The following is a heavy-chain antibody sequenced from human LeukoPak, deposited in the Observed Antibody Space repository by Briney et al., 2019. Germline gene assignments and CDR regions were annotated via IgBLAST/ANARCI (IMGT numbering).Heavy chain of an antibody. J-gene: IGHJ4*02. CDR3: TTEGYSGYDPFDY. Sequence: GGSLGLSCAASGFTFSNAWMSWVRQAPGKGLEWVGRIKSKTDGGTTDYAAPVKGRFTISRDASKNTLSLQMNSLKTEDTAVYWCTTEGYSGYDPFDYWGEGTLVTVSS. CDR1: GFTFSNAW. V-gene: IGHV3-15*01. CDR2: IKSKTDGGTT. D-gene: IGHD5-12*01.